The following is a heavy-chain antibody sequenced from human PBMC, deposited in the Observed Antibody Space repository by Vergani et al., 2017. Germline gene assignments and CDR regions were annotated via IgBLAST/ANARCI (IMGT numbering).Heavy chain of an antibody. CDR2: IYTSGST. CDR3: ARGWRPGAWTVVDYMNV. J-gene: IGHJ6*03. D-gene: IGHD2-15*01. Sequence: QVQLQESGPGLVKPSETLSLTCTVSGGSISSYYWSWIWQPAGKGLEWIGRIYTSGSTNYNPSLKSQVTMSVDTSKNQFSLKLSSVTAADTAVYYCARGWRPGAWTVVDYMNVWGKGTTVTVS. CDR1: GGSISSYY. V-gene: IGHV4-4*07.